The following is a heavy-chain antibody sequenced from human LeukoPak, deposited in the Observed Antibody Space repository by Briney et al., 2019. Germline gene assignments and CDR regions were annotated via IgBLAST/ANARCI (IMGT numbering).Heavy chain of an antibody. D-gene: IGHD6-19*01. CDR1: GYTFTGYY. V-gene: IGHV1-2*04. J-gene: IGHJ4*02. CDR3: ARTSSQWLVPPDFDY. Sequence: ASVKVSCKASGYTFTGYYMHWVRQAPGQGLEWMGWINPNSGGTNYAQKFQGWVTMTRDTSISTAYMELSRLRSDDTAVYYCARTSSQWLVPPDFDYWGQGTLVTVSS. CDR2: INPNSGGT.